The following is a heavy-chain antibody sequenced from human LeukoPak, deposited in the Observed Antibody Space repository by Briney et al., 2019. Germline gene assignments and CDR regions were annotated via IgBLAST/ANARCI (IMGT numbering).Heavy chain of an antibody. Sequence: GGSLRLSCAASGFTFSYYNMNWVRQAPGKGLEWLSSISSGSSDIYHADSVKGRFTIFRDNAKNSLYLQMNSLRAEDTAVYYCARTVAGGAAAGTVDYWGQGTLVTVSS. CDR1: GFTFSYYN. V-gene: IGHV3-21*01. CDR2: ISSGSSDI. D-gene: IGHD6-13*01. J-gene: IGHJ4*02. CDR3: ARTVAGGAAAGTVDY.